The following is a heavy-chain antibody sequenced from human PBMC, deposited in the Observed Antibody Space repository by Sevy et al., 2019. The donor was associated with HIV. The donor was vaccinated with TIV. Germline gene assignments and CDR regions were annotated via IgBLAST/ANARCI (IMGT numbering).Heavy chain of an antibody. D-gene: IGHD6-13*01. Sequence: SETLSLTCTVSGGSISSYYWSWIRQPPGKGLEWIGYIYCSGSTNYNPSLKSRVTISVDTSKNQFSLKLSSVTAADTAVHYCARSRYSSSWYGNDALDIWGQGTMVTVSS. J-gene: IGHJ3*02. CDR2: IYCSGST. CDR3: ARSRYSSSWYGNDALDI. V-gene: IGHV4-59*01. CDR1: GGSISSYY.